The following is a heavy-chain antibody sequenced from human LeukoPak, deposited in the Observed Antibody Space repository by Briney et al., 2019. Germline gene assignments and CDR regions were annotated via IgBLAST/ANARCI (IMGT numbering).Heavy chain of an antibody. CDR3: ARDREKDYYDSSGPFDY. D-gene: IGHD3-22*01. CDR2: INSDGSST. J-gene: IGHJ4*02. CDR1: GFTFSSYW. V-gene: IGHV3-74*01. Sequence: PGGSLRLSCAASGFTFSSYWMYWVRQAPGKGLVWVSRINSDGSSTSYADSVKGRFTISRDNAKNTLYLQMNSLRAEDTAVYYCARDREKDYYDSSGPFDYWGQGTLVTVSS.